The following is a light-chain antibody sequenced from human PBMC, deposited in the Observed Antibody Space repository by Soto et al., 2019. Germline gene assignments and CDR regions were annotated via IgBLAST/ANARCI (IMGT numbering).Light chain of an antibody. J-gene: IGKJ5*01. CDR1: QGISSY. V-gene: IGKV1-9*01. CDR3: QQLNSYTIT. CDR2: AAS. Sequence: DLQLTQSPSFLSASVGDSVTIXXRASQGISSYLAWYQQKPGKAPKIXIYAASTLQSGVPSRFSGSGAGTEFTLTISSQQPEDFATYYCQQLNSYTITFGQGTRLEIK.